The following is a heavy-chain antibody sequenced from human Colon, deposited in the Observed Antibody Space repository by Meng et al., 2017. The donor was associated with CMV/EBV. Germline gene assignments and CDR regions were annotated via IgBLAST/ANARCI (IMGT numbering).Heavy chain of an antibody. J-gene: IGHJ6*02. V-gene: IGHV4-39*07. Sequence: GSLRLSCTISGGPITGTFEYWGGIRQPPGKGLEWLGSVSYSGDTYYNPSLKSRVIISIDTSKNQVSLKLKSATAADTAVYYCASAPLEPHYYYGLDVWGQGTTVTVSS. CDR1: GGPITGTFEY. CDR2: VSYSGDT. D-gene: IGHD1-1*01. CDR3: ASAPLEPHYYYGLDV.